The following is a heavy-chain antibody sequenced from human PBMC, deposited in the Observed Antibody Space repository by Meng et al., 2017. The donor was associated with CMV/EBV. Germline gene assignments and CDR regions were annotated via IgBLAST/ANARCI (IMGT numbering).Heavy chain of an antibody. V-gene: IGHV3-21*01. CDR2: ISSSSSYI. Sequence: GESLKISCAASGFTFSSYSMNWVRQAPGKGLEWVSSISSSSSYIYYADSVKGRFTISRDTAKNSLYLQMNSLRAEDTVVYYCARDGEVPFDYWGQGTLVTVSS. CDR1: GFTFSSYS. CDR3: ARDGEVPFDY. J-gene: IGHJ4*02. D-gene: IGHD3-3*01.